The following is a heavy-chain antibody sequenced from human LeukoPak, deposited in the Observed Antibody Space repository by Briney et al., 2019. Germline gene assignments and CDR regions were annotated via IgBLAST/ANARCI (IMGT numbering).Heavy chain of an antibody. J-gene: IGHJ4*02. D-gene: IGHD3-3*01. CDR1: GFTFDDFG. Sequence: GGSLRLSCAASGFTFDDFGMSWVRQAPGKGLEWVSGINWNGGSTGYADSVKGRFTISRDNGKNSLYLQMNSLRAEDTAVYYCARTLYDFWSGYSDYWGQGTLVTVSS. V-gene: IGHV3-20*04. CDR2: INWNGGST. CDR3: ARTLYDFWSGYSDY.